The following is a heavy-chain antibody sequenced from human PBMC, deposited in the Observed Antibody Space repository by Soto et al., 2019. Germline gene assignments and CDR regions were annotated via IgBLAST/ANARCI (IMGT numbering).Heavy chain of an antibody. CDR2: INHSGST. D-gene: IGHD6-19*01. V-gene: IGHV4-34*01. CDR3: ARVSSGWYGRIDY. J-gene: IGHJ4*02. Sequence: SETLSLTCAVYGGSFSGYYWSWIRQPPGKGLEWIGEINHSGSTNYNPSLKSRVTISVDTSKNQFSLKLSSVTAADTAVYYCARVSSGWYGRIDYWGQGTLVTVSS. CDR1: GGSFSGYY.